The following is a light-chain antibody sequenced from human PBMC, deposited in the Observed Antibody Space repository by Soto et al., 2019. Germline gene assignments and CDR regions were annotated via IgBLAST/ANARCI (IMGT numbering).Light chain of an antibody. CDR1: SSDVGGYNY. CDR3: SSYTSSSTPQ. V-gene: IGLV2-14*01. J-gene: IGLJ2*01. Sequence: QSALTQPASMSGSPGQSITISCAGTSSDVGGYNYVSWYQQHPGKAPKLMIYDVSNRPSGVSNRFSGSKSGNTASLTISGLKAEDEADYYCSSYTSSSTPQFGGGTKLTVL. CDR2: DVS.